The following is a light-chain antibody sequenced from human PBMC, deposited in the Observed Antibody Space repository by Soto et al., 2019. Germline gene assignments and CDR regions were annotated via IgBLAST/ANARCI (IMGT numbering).Light chain of an antibody. CDR3: GTWDIRLNINWV. V-gene: IGLV1-51*02. J-gene: IGLJ3*02. Sequence: QSVLTQPPSVSAAPGQTVTISCSGSSSNIGHNYVSWYQHLPGEAPRLLIFENNKRRPGIPDRFSGSKSGTSATLAITGLQTGDEADYYCGTWDIRLNINWVFGGGTKVTVL. CDR1: SSNIGHNY. CDR2: ENN.